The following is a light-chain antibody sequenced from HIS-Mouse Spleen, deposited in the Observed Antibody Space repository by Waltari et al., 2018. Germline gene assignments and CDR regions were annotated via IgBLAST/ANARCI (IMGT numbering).Light chain of an antibody. J-gene: IGKJ1*01. CDR1: QGISSY. CDR3: QPYYSYPWT. V-gene: IGKV1-8*01. Sequence: AIRLTQSPSSFSASTGDRVTISCRASQGISSYLAWYQQIPGKVPKLLIYAASTLQSGVPSRCSGSVSGTDLTLTISGLQSEDFATYFCQPYYSYPWTFGQGTKVEIK. CDR2: AAS.